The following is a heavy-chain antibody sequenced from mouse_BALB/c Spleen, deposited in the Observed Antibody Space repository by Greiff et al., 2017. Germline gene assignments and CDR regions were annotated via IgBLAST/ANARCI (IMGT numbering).Heavy chain of an antibody. Sequence: EVKLVESGGGLVQPGGSLKLSCAASGFTFSSYTMSWVRQTPEKRLEWVAYISNGGGSTYYPDTVTGRFTISRDNAKNTLYLQMSSLKSEDTAMYYCARHYYYGSSYTGYWYFDVWGAGTTVTVSS. CDR2: ISNGGGST. CDR3: ARHYYYGSSYTGYWYFDV. D-gene: IGHD1-1*01. J-gene: IGHJ1*01. CDR1: GFTFSSYT. V-gene: IGHV5-12-2*01.